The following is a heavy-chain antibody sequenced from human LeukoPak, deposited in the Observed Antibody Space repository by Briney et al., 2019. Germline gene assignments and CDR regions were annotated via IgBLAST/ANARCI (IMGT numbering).Heavy chain of an antibody. D-gene: IGHD3-3*01. CDR1: GGSFSGYY. CDR2: INHSGST. J-gene: IGHJ4*02. V-gene: IGHV4-34*01. CDR3: ARGASRRFLEWLSRFDY. Sequence: PSETLSLTCAVYGGSFSGYYWSWIRQPPGKGLGWIGEINHSGSTDYNPSLKSRVTISVDTSKNQFSLKLSSVTAADTAVYYCARGASRRFLEWLSRFDYWGQGTLVTVSS.